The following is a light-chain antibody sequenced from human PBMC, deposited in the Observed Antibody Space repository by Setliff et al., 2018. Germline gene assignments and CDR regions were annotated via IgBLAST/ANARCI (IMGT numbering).Light chain of an antibody. CDR1: SSDVGYYNY. Sequence: QSALTQPASVSGSPGQSITISCTGTSSDVGYYNYVSWYQQHPGKAPKLMIYEVSNRPSGVSNRFSGSKSGNTASLTISGLQAEDEAGYYCSSCTSSSTRVFGTGTKGTVL. J-gene: IGLJ1*01. CDR2: EVS. V-gene: IGLV2-14*01. CDR3: SSCTSSSTRV.